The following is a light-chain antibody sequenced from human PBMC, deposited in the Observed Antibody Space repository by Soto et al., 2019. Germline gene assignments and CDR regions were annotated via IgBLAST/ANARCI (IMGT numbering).Light chain of an antibody. CDR1: QSVSSN. V-gene: IGKV3-15*01. CDR2: GAS. Sequence: EIVVTQSPSTLSVSQGERATLSCRASQSVSSNLAWYQQKPGQAPRLLIYGASTRATGIPARFSGSGSGTEFTLTISSLQSEDFAIYYCQQYNDWPPMTFGQGTKVDI. CDR3: QQYNDWPPMT. J-gene: IGKJ1*01.